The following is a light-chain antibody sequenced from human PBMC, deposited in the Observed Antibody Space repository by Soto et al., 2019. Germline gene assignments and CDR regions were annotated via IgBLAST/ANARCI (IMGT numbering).Light chain of an antibody. CDR1: QSISSY. CDR2: AAS. V-gene: IGKV1-39*01. Sequence: DIKMTQSPSSLSASVGDRVTITCRASQSISSYLNWYQQKPGKAPKLLIYAASSVQSGVPSRFSGSGSGTDFTLTISSLQPEDFATYNCQQSYSTPMYTFGQGTKLEIK. CDR3: QQSYSTPMYT. J-gene: IGKJ2*01.